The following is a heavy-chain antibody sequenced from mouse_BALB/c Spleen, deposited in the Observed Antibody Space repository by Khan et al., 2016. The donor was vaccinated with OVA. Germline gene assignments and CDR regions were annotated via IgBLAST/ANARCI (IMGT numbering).Heavy chain of an antibody. CDR2: ISYSGNT. J-gene: IGHJ2*01. CDR3: SRVDGGDFDY. Sequence: VQLKESGPGLVKPSQSLSLTCTVTGYSITSDYVWNWIRQFPGNKLEWMGYISYSGNTNYNPSLKSRISVTRDTSKNQFYLQLTSVTTEDTATYSCSRVDGGDFDYWGQGTTLTVSS. D-gene: IGHD2-3*01. CDR1: GYSITSDYV. V-gene: IGHV3-2*02.